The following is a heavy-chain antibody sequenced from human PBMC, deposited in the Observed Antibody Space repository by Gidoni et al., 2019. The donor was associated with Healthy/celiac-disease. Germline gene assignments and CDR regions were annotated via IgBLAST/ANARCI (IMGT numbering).Heavy chain of an antibody. V-gene: IGHV3-21*01. CDR2: ISSSSSYI. Sequence: EVQLVESGGGLVKPGGSLRLSCAASGLTFSSYSMNWVRQAPGKGLEWVSSISSSSSYIYYADSVKGRFTISRDNAKNSLYLQMNSLRAEDTAVYYCARDSSGWYLPDYWGQGTLVTVSS. CDR3: ARDSSGWYLPDY. J-gene: IGHJ4*02. CDR1: GLTFSSYS. D-gene: IGHD6-19*01.